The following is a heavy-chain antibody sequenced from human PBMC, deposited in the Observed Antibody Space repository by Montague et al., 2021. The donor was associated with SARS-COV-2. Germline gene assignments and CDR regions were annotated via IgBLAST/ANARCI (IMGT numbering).Heavy chain of an antibody. CDR2: IFYNGYT. CDR3: ARHSVSEDGTFFRSYFDP. CDR1: GGTVRDYY. D-gene: IGHD1-1*01. J-gene: IGHJ5*02. Sequence: SETLSLTCTVSGGTVRDYYWNWIRQTPGKGLEWIGYIFYNGYTKYNPFLESRVTLSVDTPGNQFFLSLRSVTASDTATYFCARHSVSEDGTFFRSYFDPWGQGAQVIVSS. V-gene: IGHV4-59*08.